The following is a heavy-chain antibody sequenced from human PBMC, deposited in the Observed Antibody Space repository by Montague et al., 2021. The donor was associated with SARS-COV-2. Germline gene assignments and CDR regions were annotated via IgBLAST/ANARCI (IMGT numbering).Heavy chain of an antibody. J-gene: IGHJ3*02. CDR3: TRDYRSIVGDGLDI. CDR1: GFTFSNYD. V-gene: IGHV3-48*03. Sequence: SLRLSCAASGFTFSNYDMNWVRQAPGQGPEWISYISTSAYTTSHAGSVKGRFTISRDNGKNSLYLQMNSLRVEDTAVYYCTRDYRSIVGDGLDIWGQGTKVTVSS. D-gene: IGHD3-16*02. CDR2: ISTSAYTT.